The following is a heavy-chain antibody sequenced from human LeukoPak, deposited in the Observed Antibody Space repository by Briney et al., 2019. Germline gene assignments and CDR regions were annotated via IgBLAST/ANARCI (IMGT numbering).Heavy chain of an antibody. Sequence: GGSLRLSCAASGFTFSSYSMNWVRQAPGKGLEWVSSISSSSSYIYYADSVKGRFTISRDNAKNSLYLQMNSLRAEDTAVYYCARESGSSRPFDYWGQGTLVTVSS. V-gene: IGHV3-21*01. CDR2: ISSSSSYI. CDR1: GFTFSSYS. D-gene: IGHD1-26*01. CDR3: ARESGSSRPFDY. J-gene: IGHJ4*02.